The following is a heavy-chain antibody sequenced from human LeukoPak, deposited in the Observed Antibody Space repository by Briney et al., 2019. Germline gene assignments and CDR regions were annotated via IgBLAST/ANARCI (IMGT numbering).Heavy chain of an antibody. V-gene: IGHV3-48*03. CDR1: GFTFSSYE. Sequence: PGGSLRLSCAASGFTFSSYEMNWVRQAPGKGLEWVSYISSSGSTIYYADSVKGRFTISRDNAKNSLYLQMNSLRAEDTAVYYCARDRIGGDGYNYGAFDYWGQGTLVTVSS. CDR3: ARDRIGGDGYNYGAFDY. D-gene: IGHD5-24*01. J-gene: IGHJ4*02. CDR2: ISSSGSTI.